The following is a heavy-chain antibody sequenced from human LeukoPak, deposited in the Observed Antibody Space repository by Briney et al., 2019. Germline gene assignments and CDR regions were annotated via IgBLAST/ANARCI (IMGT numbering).Heavy chain of an antibody. D-gene: IGHD1-1*01. CDR3: ARVGGGVQLERRERWAFDI. Sequence: SETLSLTCTVSGGSISNYYWSCIRQPPGKGLEWIGYIYNSGGTNYNPSLKSRVAISVDTSKNQFSLRLSSLTAADTAVYYCARVGGGVQLERRERWAFDIWGQGTMVTVSS. CDR2: IYNSGGT. V-gene: IGHV4-59*01. CDR1: GGSISNYY. J-gene: IGHJ3*02.